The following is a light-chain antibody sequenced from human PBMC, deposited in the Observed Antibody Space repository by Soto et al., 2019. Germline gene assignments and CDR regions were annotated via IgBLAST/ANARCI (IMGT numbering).Light chain of an antibody. CDR1: QSISNR. Sequence: DIQMTQSPSTLSASVGDRVTITCRASQSISNRLAWYQQKPGKAPKVVIYDASTLASGVPSRFSGSGSGTEFTLTINSLQPDDFATYYCQQYHIYSGTFGQGTKVDI. J-gene: IGKJ1*01. CDR2: DAS. CDR3: QQYHIYSGT. V-gene: IGKV1-5*01.